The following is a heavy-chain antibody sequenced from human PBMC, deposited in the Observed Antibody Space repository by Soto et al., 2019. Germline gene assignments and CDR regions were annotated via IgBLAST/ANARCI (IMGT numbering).Heavy chain of an antibody. CDR1: GGSFSGYY. D-gene: IGHD5-18*01. CDR3: AKCREIQQWTNWFDP. J-gene: IGHJ5*02. Sequence: PSETLSLTCAVYGGSFSGYYWRWIRVPPVKGLEYIGEINHSGSTNYNPSLKSGVTISVDTSKNQISLKLSSVTGEDTAVYYCAKCREIQQWTNWFDPWGQGTLVTVSS. CDR2: INHSGST. V-gene: IGHV4-34*01.